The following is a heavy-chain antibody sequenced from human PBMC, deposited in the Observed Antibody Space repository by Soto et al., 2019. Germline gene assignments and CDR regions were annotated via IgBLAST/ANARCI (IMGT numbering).Heavy chain of an antibody. CDR3: ARVPKRDPYYFYY. V-gene: IGHV3-33*01. CDR2: IWYDGSNK. Sequence: QVQLVESGGGVVQPGRSLRLSCAASGFTFSSYGMHWVRQAPGKGLEWVAVIWYDGSNKYYADSVKGRFTISRDNCKNTLYLQMNRLRAEDTAVYYWARVPKRDPYYFYYRGQGNLVTVSP. J-gene: IGHJ4*02. CDR1: GFTFSSYG.